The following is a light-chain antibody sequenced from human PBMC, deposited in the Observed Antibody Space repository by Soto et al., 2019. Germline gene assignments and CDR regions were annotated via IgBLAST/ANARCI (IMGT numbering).Light chain of an antibody. CDR2: DAS. V-gene: IGKV3-11*01. J-gene: IGKJ4*01. CDR1: QSVSIY. Sequence: EIVLTQSPATVSLSPGERATLSCRASQSVSIYLAWYQQKPGQAPRLLIYDASNRASDIPARFSGSGSETDFTLTISSLEPEDFASYYCQQCYSPPLSFGGGTRVEF. CDR3: QQCYSPPLS.